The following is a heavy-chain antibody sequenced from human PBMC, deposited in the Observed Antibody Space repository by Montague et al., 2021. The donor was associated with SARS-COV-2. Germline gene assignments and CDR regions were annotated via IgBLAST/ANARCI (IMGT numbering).Heavy chain of an antibody. CDR2: IDWDDDK. CDR1: GFSLSTSGMC. Sequence: PALVKPTQTLTLTCTFSGFSLSTSGMCVSWIRQPPGKALEWLALIDWDDDKYYSTSLKTRLTISKDTSKNQVVLTMTNMDPVDTATYYCARMTTVVTLGYYYYYGMAVWGQGTTVTGSS. D-gene: IGHD4-23*01. CDR3: ARMTTVVTLGYYYYYGMAV. V-gene: IGHV2-70*01. J-gene: IGHJ6*02.